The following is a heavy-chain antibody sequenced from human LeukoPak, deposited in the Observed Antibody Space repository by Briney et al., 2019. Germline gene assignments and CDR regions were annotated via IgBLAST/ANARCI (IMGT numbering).Heavy chain of an antibody. D-gene: IGHD7-27*01. CDR1: GGSISSGGYS. CDR2: IHHSGRT. J-gene: IGHJ3*02. Sequence: PSETLSLTCAVSGGSISSGGYSWSWIRQPPGKGLEWIGEIHHSGRTIYNPSLKSRVTISVDKPKNQFSLYLSSVTAADTAVYYCARKINWGRAFDIWGQGTKVTVSS. V-gene: IGHV4-30-2*01. CDR3: ARKINWGRAFDI.